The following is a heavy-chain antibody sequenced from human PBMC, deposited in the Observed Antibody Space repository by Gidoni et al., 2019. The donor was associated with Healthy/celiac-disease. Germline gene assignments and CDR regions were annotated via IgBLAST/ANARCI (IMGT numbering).Heavy chain of an antibody. D-gene: IGHD2-2*01. CDR1: GFTVSSNY. CDR2: IYSGGST. V-gene: IGHV3-53*01. J-gene: IGHJ3*02. Sequence: EVQLVESGGGLIQPGGSLRLSCAASGFTVSSNYMSWVRQAPGKGLEWVSVIYSGGSTYYADSVKGRFTISRDNSKNTLYLQMNSLRAEDTAVYYCARVQQLLSDAFDIWGQGTMVTVSS. CDR3: ARVQQLLSDAFDI.